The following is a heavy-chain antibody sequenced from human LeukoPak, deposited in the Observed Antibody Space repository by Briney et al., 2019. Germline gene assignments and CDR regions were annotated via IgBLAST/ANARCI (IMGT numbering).Heavy chain of an antibody. CDR2: LDSDGGST. D-gene: IGHD6-13*01. CDR3: ARATRQQLFGRPYYYGMDV. V-gene: IGHV3-74*01. Sequence: PGGSLRLSCAASGFTFSSYGMHWVRQAPGKGLVWVSRLDSDGGSTTYADSVKDRFTISRDNAKNTLYLHMNSLRAEDTAMYYCARATRQQLFGRPYYYGMDVWGQGTTVTVSS. J-gene: IGHJ6*02. CDR1: GFTFSSYG.